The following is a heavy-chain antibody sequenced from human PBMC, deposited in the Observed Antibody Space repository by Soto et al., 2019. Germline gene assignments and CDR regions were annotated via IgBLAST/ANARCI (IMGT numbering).Heavy chain of an antibody. D-gene: IGHD2-2*01. V-gene: IGHV4-59*12. CDR2: IYYSGST. J-gene: IGHJ4*01. CDR1: GRSISSYY. Sequence: PSETLSLTCTVSGRSISSYYWSWIRQPPGKGLEWIGYIYYSGSTNYNPSLKSRVTISVDTSKNQFSLKLSSVTAADTAVYYCARFFGVAATSEFDNCGQGTVLTISS. CDR3: ARFFGVAATSEFDN.